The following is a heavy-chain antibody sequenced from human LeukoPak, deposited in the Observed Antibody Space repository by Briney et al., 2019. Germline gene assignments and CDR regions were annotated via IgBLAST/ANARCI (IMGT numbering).Heavy chain of an antibody. CDR1: GFSFDDYG. V-gene: IGHV3-20*04. D-gene: IGHD3-22*01. CDR3: ARDIGKDDSSGYYDY. J-gene: IGHJ4*02. Sequence: GGSLRPSCAASGFSFDDYGMSWVRQAPGKGLEWVSGINWNGGSTGYADSVKGRFTISRDNAKNSLYLQMNSLRAEDTALYYCARDIGKDDSSGYYDYWGQGTLVTVSS. CDR2: INWNGGST.